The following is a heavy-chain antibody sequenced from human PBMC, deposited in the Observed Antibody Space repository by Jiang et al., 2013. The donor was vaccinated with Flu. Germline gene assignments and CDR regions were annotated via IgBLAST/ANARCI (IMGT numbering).Heavy chain of an antibody. D-gene: IGHD3-10*01. J-gene: IGHJ3*02. CDR3: ARDGEYYGLGGVEAFDI. CDR1: GYTFTSYA. Sequence: SGYTFTSYAMNWVRQAPGQGLEWMGWINTNTGNPTYAQGFTGRFVFSLDTSVSTAYLQISSLKAEDTAVYYCARDGEYYGLGGVEAFDIWGQGTMVTVSS. CDR2: INTNTGNP. V-gene: IGHV7-4-1*02.